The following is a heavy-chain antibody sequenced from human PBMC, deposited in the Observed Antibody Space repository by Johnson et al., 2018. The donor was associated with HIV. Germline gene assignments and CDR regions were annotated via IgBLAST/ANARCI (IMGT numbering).Heavy chain of an antibody. CDR2: LFSGGSI. CDR1: GFTVSSYY. V-gene: IGHV3-66*01. D-gene: IGHD2-2*01. Sequence: VKLVESGGGVVQPGGSLRLSCAASGFTVSSYYMSWVRQAPGKGLEWVSVLFSGGSIYFADSVKGRFTISRDNYKNTLYLQMSSLKTEDTAVYYCATDPAAPSLSAFDIWGQGTMVTVSS. CDR3: ATDPAAPSLSAFDI. J-gene: IGHJ3*02.